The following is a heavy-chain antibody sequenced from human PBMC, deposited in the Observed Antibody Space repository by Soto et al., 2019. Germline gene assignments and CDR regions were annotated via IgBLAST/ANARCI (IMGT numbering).Heavy chain of an antibody. CDR2: IYHSGNT. CDR1: GASIITYIW. CDR3: ARASASSKLRGVVIN. D-gene: IGHD3-10*01. J-gene: IGHJ4*02. Sequence: QVQLQESGPGLVKPSGTVSLTCALSGASIITYIWWSWVREPPGEEGEGIGEIYHSGNTNFNPSVKSRVTISVDTSKNQFSLTVSSVTAADTAIYYCARASASSKLRGVVINWGQGTLVTVSS. V-gene: IGHV4-4*02.